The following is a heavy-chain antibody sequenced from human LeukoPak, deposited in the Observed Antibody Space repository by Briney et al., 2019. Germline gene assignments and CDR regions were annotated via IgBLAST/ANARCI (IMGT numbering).Heavy chain of an antibody. J-gene: IGHJ6*04. V-gene: IGHV3-30*02. CDR2: IQYDGNNK. Sequence: GGSLRLSCAASGFTFSSYGMHWVRQAPGKGLEWVTFIQYDGNNKYYADSVKGRFTISRDNSKNTLYLQLNSLRAEDTAVYYCAELGITMIGGVWGKGTTVTISS. CDR3: AELGITMIGGV. CDR1: GFTFSSYG. D-gene: IGHD3-10*02.